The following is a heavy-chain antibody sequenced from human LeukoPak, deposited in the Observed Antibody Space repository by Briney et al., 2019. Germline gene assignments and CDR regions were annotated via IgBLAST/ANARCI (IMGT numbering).Heavy chain of an antibody. Sequence: SETLSLTCTVSGGPISSYYWSWIRQPPGKGLEWIGYIYYSGSTNYNPSLKSRVTISVDTSKNQFSLKLSSVTAADTAVYYCAREGPDNWFDPWGQGTLVTVSS. V-gene: IGHV4-59*01. CDR3: AREGPDNWFDP. CDR1: GGPISSYY. J-gene: IGHJ5*02. CDR2: IYYSGST.